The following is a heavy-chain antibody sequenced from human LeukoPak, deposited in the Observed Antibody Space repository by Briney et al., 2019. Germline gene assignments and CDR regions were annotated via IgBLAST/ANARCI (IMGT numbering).Heavy chain of an antibody. Sequence: SVKVSCKASGGTFSSAAISWVRQAPGQGLEWMGGIIPLFGTANYAQKFQGRVTITAHESTSTAYVEISSLRSEDTAVYYCAKGYCSSNGCYNFGDFDYWGQGTLVTVST. CDR3: AKGYCSSNGCYNFGDFDY. V-gene: IGHV1-69*13. CDR1: GGTFSSAA. D-gene: IGHD2-2*02. CDR2: IIPLFGTA. J-gene: IGHJ4*02.